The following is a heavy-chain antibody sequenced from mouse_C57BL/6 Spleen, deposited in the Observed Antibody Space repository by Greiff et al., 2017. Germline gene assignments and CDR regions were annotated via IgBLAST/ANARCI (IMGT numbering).Heavy chain of an antibody. CDR3: ARDHYGSSYGDY. J-gene: IGHJ2*01. Sequence: EVQLVESGPGLVKPSQSLSLTCSVTGYSITSGYYWNWIRQFPGNKLEWMGYISYDGSNNYNPSLKNRISITRDTSKNQFFLKLNSVTTEDTATYYCARDHYGSSYGDYWGQGTTLTVSS. CDR2: ISYDGSN. V-gene: IGHV3-6*01. CDR1: GYSITSGYY. D-gene: IGHD1-1*01.